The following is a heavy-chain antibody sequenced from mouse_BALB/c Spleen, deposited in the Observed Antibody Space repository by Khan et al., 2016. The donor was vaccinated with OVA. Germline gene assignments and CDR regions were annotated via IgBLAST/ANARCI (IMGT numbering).Heavy chain of an antibody. CDR1: GYSITSDYA. CDR2: ISYSGST. Sequence: EVQLVESGPGLVKPSQSLSLTCTVTGYSITSDYAWNWIRQLPGNKLEWMGYISYSGSTRYNPSLKRRISITRDTSNNQFFLQLNSVTAVDTATYYCTNYYGDLDYWGQGTTLTVAS. V-gene: IGHV3-2*02. J-gene: IGHJ2*01. D-gene: IGHD1-2*01. CDR3: TNYYGDLDY.